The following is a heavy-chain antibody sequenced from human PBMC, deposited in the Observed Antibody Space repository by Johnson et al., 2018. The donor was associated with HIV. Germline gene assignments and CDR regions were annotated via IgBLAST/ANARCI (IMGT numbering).Heavy chain of an antibody. CDR3: AREELEPDVFDI. CDR1: GFTFSSYG. CDR2: ISYDGSKK. D-gene: IGHD1-1*01. Sequence: QVQLVESGGGVVQPGRSLRLSCAASGFTFSSYGMHWVRQAPGKGLEWVAVISYDGSKKYYADAEKGRFTISRDNYKNTLYLQMNSLRAEDTAVYYCAREELEPDVFDIWGQGTMVTVSS. J-gene: IGHJ3*02. V-gene: IGHV3-30*03.